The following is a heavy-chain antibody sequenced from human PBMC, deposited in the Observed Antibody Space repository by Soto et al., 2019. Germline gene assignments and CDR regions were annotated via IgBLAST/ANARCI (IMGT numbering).Heavy chain of an antibody. CDR3: ARVSGRYSSGRNSLDP. Sequence: EVQLVESGGGVVRPGGSLRLSCAASGFTFDDYVMSWVRQAPGKGLEWVSGINWNGGSTGYADSVRGRFTISRDNAKNSLDLKMNCLRAEYTALSYCARVSGRYSSGRNSLDPWGQGTLVTVSS. J-gene: IGHJ5*02. CDR1: GFTFDDYV. CDR2: INWNGGST. V-gene: IGHV3-20*04. D-gene: IGHD6-19*01.